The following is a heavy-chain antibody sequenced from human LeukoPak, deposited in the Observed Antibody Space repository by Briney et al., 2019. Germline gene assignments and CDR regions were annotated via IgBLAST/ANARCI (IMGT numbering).Heavy chain of an antibody. CDR1: GFTFDDYA. Sequence: PGGSLRLSCAASGFTFDDYAMHWVRQAPGKGLEWVSVIYSGGSTYYADSVKGRFTISRDNSKNTLYLQMNSLRAEDTAVYYCARHSDQWLAFDYWGQGTLVTVSS. V-gene: IGHV3-66*04. CDR2: IYSGGST. D-gene: IGHD6-19*01. CDR3: ARHSDQWLAFDY. J-gene: IGHJ4*02.